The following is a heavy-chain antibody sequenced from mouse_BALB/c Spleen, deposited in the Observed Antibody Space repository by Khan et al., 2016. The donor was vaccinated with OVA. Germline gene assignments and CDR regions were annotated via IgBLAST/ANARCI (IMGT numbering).Heavy chain of an antibody. CDR2: INPSNGGT. V-gene: IGHV1S81*02. CDR1: GYTFTNYY. Sequence: SGAELVKPGASVRLSCKASGYTFTNYYLYWVKQRPGHGLEWIGDINPSNGGTNFNEKFKNKVTLTVDKSSSTAYMQLSSLTSEDSAVYYCSRSGYGTFAYWGQGTLVTVSA. D-gene: IGHD2-1*01. CDR3: SRSGYGTFAY. J-gene: IGHJ3*01.